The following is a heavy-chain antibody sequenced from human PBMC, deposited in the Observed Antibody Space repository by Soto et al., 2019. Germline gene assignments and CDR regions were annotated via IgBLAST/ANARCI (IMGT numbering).Heavy chain of an antibody. CDR3: ARRQIPPPTRGAANARGGMDV. CDR2: IWNDGTNN. J-gene: IGHJ6*02. Sequence: QVQLVESGGGVVQPGRSLRLSCAASGFTFNNYGMHWVRQAPGKGLEWLAVIWNDGTNNYYANSVKGRFTISRDNSKNILYLQMSSLRAEDTAVYYCARRQIPPPTRGAANARGGMDVWGQGTTVTVSS. V-gene: IGHV3-33*01. D-gene: IGHD6-13*01. CDR1: GFTFNNYG.